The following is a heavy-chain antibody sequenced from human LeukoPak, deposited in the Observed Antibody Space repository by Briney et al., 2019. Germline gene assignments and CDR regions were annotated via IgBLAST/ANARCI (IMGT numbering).Heavy chain of an antibody. V-gene: IGHV4-4*02. CDR1: GGSISSSNW. J-gene: IGHJ5*02. CDR2: IYHSGST. CDR3: ARLSSTSCYDP. Sequence: SETLSLTCAVSGGSISSSNWWSWVRQPPGQGLEWIGEIYHSGSTNYNPSLKSRVTISVDKSKNQFSLKLSSATAADTAVYYCARLSSTSCYDPWGQGTLVTVSS. D-gene: IGHD2-2*01.